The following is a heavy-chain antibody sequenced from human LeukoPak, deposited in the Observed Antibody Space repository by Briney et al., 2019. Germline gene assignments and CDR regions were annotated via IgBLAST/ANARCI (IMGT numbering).Heavy chain of an antibody. V-gene: IGHV4-59*01. J-gene: IGHJ6*02. CDR1: GGSISTYY. D-gene: IGHD2-2*01. CDR2: IYYSGST. Sequence: SETLSLTCAVSGGSISTYYWSWIRQPPGKGLEWIGYIYYSGSTNYNPSLKGRVTISVDRSKNQFSLKVSSVTAADTAVYYCAREGSRGYYYYSLDVWGQGATVTVSS. CDR3: AREGSRGYYYYSLDV.